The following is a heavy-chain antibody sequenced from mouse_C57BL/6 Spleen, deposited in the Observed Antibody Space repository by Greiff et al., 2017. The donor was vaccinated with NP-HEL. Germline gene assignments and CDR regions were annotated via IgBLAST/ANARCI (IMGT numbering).Heavy chain of an antibody. Sequence: VQLQESDAELVKPGASVKLSCKVSGYTFTDHTIHWMKQRPEQGLEWIGYIYPRDGSTKYNEKFKGKATFTADKSSSTAYMQLNSLTSEDSAVYVCSSGANYGSSYVGWDYEVWGTGTTVTVAS. CDR1: GYTFTDHT. CDR2: IYPRDGST. J-gene: IGHJ1*03. D-gene: IGHD1-1*01. CDR3: SSGANYGSSYVGWDYEV. V-gene: IGHV1-78*01.